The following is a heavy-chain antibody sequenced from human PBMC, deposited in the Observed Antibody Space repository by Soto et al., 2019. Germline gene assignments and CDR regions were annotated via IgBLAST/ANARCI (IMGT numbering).Heavy chain of an antibody. CDR2: IYHSWST. J-gene: IGHJ5*02. V-gene: IGHV4-30-2*01. CDR1: GGSISSGGYS. CDR3: ARVPAP. Sequence: QLQLQESGSGLVKPSQTLSLTCAVSGGSISSGGYSWSWIRQPPGKGLEWIGYIYHSWSTYYNPSPXSGXAMSVDKSTNQFSLMRGAVTAADSAVYYCARVPAPWGQGTLVTVSS.